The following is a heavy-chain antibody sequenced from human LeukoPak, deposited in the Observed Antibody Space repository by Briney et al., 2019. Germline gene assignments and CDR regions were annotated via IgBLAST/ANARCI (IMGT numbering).Heavy chain of an antibody. Sequence: PSETLSLTCTVSGGSISSGGYYWSWIRQPPGKGLEWIGSIYYSGSTYYNPSLKSRITISVDTSKNQFSLKLSSVAAADTAVYYCARVEDILTGWMSYFDYWGQGTLVTVSS. CDR3: ARVEDILTGWMSYFDY. D-gene: IGHD3-9*01. V-gene: IGHV4-39*07. CDR1: GGSISSGGYY. J-gene: IGHJ4*02. CDR2: IYYSGST.